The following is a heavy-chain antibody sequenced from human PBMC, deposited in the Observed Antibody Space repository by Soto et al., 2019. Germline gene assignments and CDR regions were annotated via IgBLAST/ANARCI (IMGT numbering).Heavy chain of an antibody. D-gene: IGHD6-13*01. J-gene: IGHJ4*02. CDR1: GFTFSTYI. V-gene: IGHV3-30-3*01. CDR2: TSYDENNR. CDR3: AKDQGSSWYEIDY. Sequence: PGGSLRLSCAASGFTFSTYIMNWVRQAPGKGLEWVASTSYDENNRYYTDSVKGRFTISRDNSKNTLYLQMNSLRAEDTAVYYCAKDQGSSWYEIDYWGQGTLVTVSS.